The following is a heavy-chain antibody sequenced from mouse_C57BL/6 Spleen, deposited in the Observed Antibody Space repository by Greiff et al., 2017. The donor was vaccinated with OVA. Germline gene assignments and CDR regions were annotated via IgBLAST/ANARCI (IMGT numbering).Heavy chain of an antibody. CDR3: ARQGGGSSLYAMDY. D-gene: IGHD1-1*01. Sequence: QVTLKECGPGILQSSQTLSLTCSFSGFSLSTSGMGVSWIRQPSGKGLEWLAHIYWDDDKRYNPSLKSRLTISKDTSRNQVFLKITSVDTADTATYYCARQGGGSSLYAMDYWGQGTSVTVSS. CDR1: GFSLSTSGMG. V-gene: IGHV8-12*01. CDR2: IYWDDDK. J-gene: IGHJ4*01.